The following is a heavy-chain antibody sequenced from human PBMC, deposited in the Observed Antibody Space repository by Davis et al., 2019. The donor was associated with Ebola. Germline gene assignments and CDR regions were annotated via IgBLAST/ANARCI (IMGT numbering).Heavy chain of an antibody. J-gene: IGHJ5*02. V-gene: IGHV4-61*05. D-gene: IGHD4-17*01. CDR2: IYYSGST. Sequence: MPSETLSLTCTVSGGSISSSSYYWSWIRQPPGKGLEWIGYIYYSGSTNYNPSLKSRVTISVDTSKNQFSLKLSSVTAADTAVYYCARLIYGDSWFDPWGQGTLVTVSS. CDR3: ARLIYGDSWFDP. CDR1: GGSISSSSYY.